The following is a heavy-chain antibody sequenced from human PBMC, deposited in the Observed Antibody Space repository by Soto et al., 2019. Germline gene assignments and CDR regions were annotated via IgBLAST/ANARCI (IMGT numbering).Heavy chain of an antibody. CDR3: ARDLPLRPSTRQGYYYGMDV. CDR2: ISAYNGNT. CDR1: GYTFTSYG. D-gene: IGHD2-2*01. Sequence: ASVKVSCKASGYTFTSYGISWVRQAPGQGLEGMGWISAYNGNTNYAQKLQGRVTMTTDTSTSTAYMELRSLRSDDTAVYYCARDLPLRPSTRQGYYYGMDVWGQGTTVTVSS. V-gene: IGHV1-18*04. J-gene: IGHJ6*02.